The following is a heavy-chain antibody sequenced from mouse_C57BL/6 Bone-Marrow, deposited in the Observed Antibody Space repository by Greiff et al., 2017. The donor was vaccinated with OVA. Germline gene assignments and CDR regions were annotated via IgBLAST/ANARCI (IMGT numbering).Heavy chain of an antibody. D-gene: IGHD1-1*02. V-gene: IGHV14-4*01. CDR1: GFNIKDDY. CDR3: TTLLSYAMDY. Sequence: EVQLQQSGAELVRPGASVKLSCTASGFNIKDDYMHWVKQRPEQGLEWIGWIDPENGDTEYASKFQGKATITADTSSNTAYLQLSSLTSEDTADYYCTTLLSYAMDYWGQGTSVTVSS. CDR2: IDPENGDT. J-gene: IGHJ4*01.